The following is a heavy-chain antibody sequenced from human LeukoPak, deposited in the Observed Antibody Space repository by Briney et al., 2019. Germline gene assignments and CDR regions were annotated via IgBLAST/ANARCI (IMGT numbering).Heavy chain of an antibody. CDR2: ISAYNGNT. CDR3: ARRLHNYYYDSSGSAGADDAFDI. V-gene: IGHV1-18*01. Sequence: GASVKVSCKASGYTFTSYGISWVRQAPGQGLEWMGWISAYNGNTNYAQKLQGRVTMTTDTSTSTAYMELRSLRSDDTAVYYCARRLHNYYYDSSGSAGADDAFDIWGQGTMVTVSS. J-gene: IGHJ3*02. CDR1: GYTFTSYG. D-gene: IGHD3-22*01.